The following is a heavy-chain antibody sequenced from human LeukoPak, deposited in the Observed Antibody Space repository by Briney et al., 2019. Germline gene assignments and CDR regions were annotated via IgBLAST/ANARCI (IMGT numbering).Heavy chain of an antibody. CDR2: IYTSGST. CDR1: GGSISSGSYY. CDR3: ARVAGGSPEYYFDY. Sequence: SETLSLTCTVSGGSISSGSYYWSWIRQPAGKGLEWIGRIYTSGSTNYNPSLKSRVTISVDTSKNQFSLKLSSVTAADTAVYYCARVAGGSPEYYFDYWGQGTLVTVSS. D-gene: IGHD3-16*01. V-gene: IGHV4-61*02. J-gene: IGHJ4*02.